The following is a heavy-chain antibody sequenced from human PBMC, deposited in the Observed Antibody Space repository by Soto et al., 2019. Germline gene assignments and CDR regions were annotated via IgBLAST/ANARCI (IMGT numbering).Heavy chain of an antibody. CDR1: GGSFSGYY. CDR2: INHSGST. V-gene: IGHV4-34*01. D-gene: IGHD2-2*01. J-gene: IGHJ4*02. Sequence: QVQLQQWGAGLLKPSETLSLTCAVYGGSFSGYYWSWIRQPPGKGLEWIGEINHSGSTNYNPSRRRRVTMEVDASKNQSALKRSCVTAADTAVYYCARGLRLGPDIVVVPAAILSGYFDYWGQGTLVTVSS. CDR3: ARGLRLGPDIVVVPAAILSGYFDY.